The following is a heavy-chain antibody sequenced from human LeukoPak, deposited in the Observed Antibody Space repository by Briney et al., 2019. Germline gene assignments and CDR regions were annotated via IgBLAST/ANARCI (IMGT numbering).Heavy chain of an antibody. J-gene: IGHJ5*02. CDR1: GFTFDDYG. CDR2: ISSSSSTI. V-gene: IGHV3-48*01. Sequence: GGSLRLSCAASGFTFDDYGMTWVRQAPGKGLEWVSYISSSSSTIYYADSVKGRFTISRDNAKNSLYLQLNSLRADDTAVYYCARSLVVGATYLYHWGQGTLVTVSS. D-gene: IGHD1-26*01. CDR3: ARSLVVGATYLYH.